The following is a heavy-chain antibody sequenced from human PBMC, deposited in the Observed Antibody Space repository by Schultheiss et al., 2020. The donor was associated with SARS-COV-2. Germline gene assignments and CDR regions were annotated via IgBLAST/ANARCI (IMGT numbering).Heavy chain of an antibody. Sequence: GGSLRLSCVDSGFTFKSYAMHWVRQAPGKGLEWVAVISYEGRNKYYADSVKGRFTISRDNAKDTLYLQMNSLRPEDTAVYYCARGNRAEARWDYVFYYYYGMDVWGQGTMVTVSS. CDR1: GFTFKSYA. D-gene: IGHD3-10*01. J-gene: IGHJ6*02. V-gene: IGHV3-30*04. CDR2: ISYEGRNK. CDR3: ARGNRAEARWDYVFYYYYGMDV.